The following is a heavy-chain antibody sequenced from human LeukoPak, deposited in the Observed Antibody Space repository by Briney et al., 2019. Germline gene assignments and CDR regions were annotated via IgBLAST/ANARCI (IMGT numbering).Heavy chain of an antibody. CDR1: GFTFSSYW. D-gene: IGHD4-17*01. CDR2: IKQDGSEK. CDR3: ARWDYGDYDFDY. J-gene: IGHJ4*02. V-gene: IGHV3-7*01. Sequence: GGSLRLSCAASGFTFSSYWVSWVRQAPGKGLEWVANIKQDGSEKYYVDSVEGRFTISRDNAKNSLYLQMNSLRAEDTAVYYCARWDYGDYDFDYWAQGTLVTVSS.